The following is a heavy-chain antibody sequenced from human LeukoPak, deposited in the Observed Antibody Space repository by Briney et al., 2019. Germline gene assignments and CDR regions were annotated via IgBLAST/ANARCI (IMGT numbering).Heavy chain of an antibody. J-gene: IGHJ5*02. CDR3: ARDPRWLTPDCTSTSCYENYFDP. V-gene: IGHV4-38-2*02. D-gene: IGHD2-2*01. CDR1: GYSISSGYQ. CDR2: IHHRGSA. Sequence: SETLSLTCGVSGYSISSGYQWAWIRQSPGKGLEWIGSIHHRGSAHSNPSLKSRVTVSVETSKNQFSLNMYSVTAADTAVYYCARDPRWLTPDCTSTSCYENYFDPWGQGTLVTVSS.